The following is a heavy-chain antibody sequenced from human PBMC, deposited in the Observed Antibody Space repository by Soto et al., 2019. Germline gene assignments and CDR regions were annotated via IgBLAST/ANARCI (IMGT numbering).Heavy chain of an antibody. D-gene: IGHD2-15*01. Sequence: EVQLLESGGGLVQPGGSLRLSCAASGFMFSSYAMSWVRQAPGKGLEWVSGISGSGGRTYYADSVKGRFTISRDNSKNTLYLQLNSLRAEDTAVYYCAKRGPGGIVVVISATTGDFDFWGQGTLVTVSS. CDR1: GFMFSSYA. CDR2: ISGSGGRT. V-gene: IGHV3-23*01. CDR3: AKRGPGGIVVVISATTGDFDF. J-gene: IGHJ4*02.